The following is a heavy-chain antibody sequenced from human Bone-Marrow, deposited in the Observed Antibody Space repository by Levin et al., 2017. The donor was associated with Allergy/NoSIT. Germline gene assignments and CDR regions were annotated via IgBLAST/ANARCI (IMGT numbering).Heavy chain of an antibody. D-gene: IGHD3-10*01. CDR2: ISSSSSYI. CDR1: GFTFSSYS. Sequence: KSGGSLRLSCAASGFTFSSYSMNWVRQAPGKGLEWVSSISSSSSYIYYADSVKGRFTISRDNAKNSLYLQMNSLRAEDTAVYYCARDGANYGSSYYYYYMDVWGKGTTVTVSS. CDR3: ARDGANYGSSYYYYYMDV. J-gene: IGHJ6*03. V-gene: IGHV3-21*01.